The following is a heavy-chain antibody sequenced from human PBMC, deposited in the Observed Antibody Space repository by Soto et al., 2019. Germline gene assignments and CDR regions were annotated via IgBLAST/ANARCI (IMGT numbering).Heavy chain of an antibody. J-gene: IGHJ5*01. D-gene: IGHD6-19*01. V-gene: IGHV4-61*01. Sequence: SETLSLTCTVSGGSVNSDNFYWSWIRQPPGKGLEWIGYVFHIGNTNYSPSLKSRVTMSIDTSRNQFSLRLSSVTAADTAVYFCARHHIAVTAEFSDSWGRGNMVTVSS. CDR3: ARHHIAVTAEFSDS. CDR1: GGSVNSDNFY. CDR2: VFHIGNT.